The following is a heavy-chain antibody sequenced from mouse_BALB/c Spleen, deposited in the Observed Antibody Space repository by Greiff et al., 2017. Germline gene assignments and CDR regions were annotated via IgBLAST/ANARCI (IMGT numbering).Heavy chain of an antibody. V-gene: IGHV1S81*02. CDR3: TRSGSNFAY. D-gene: IGHD1-1*01. J-gene: IGHJ3*01. CDR1: GFTFTSYY. Sequence: VQLQQSGAELVKPGASVKLSCTASGFTFTSYYMYWVKQRPGQGLEWIGEINPSNGATNFTEKFKSKATLTVDKSSSTAYMQLSSLTSEDSAVYYCTRSGSNFAYWGQGTLVTVSA. CDR2: INPSNGAT.